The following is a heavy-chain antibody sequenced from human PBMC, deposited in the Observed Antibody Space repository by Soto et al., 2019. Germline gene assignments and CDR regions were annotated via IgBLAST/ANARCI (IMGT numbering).Heavy chain of an antibody. Sequence: SETLSLTCTVSGGSISSSNYYWGWIRQPPGKGLEWIGSIYYSGSTAYNSSLKSRVTMSVDTSKNQLSLRLSSVTAADTAVYYCASPTLGAFDIWGQGTMATVSS. V-gene: IGHV4-39*01. CDR1: GGSISSSNYY. CDR3: ASPTLGAFDI. D-gene: IGHD3-16*01. CDR2: IYYSGST. J-gene: IGHJ3*02.